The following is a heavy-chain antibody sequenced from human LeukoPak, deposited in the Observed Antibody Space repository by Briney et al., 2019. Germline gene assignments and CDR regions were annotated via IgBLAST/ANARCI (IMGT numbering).Heavy chain of an antibody. D-gene: IGHD2-2*01. CDR2: INSDGIST. CDR1: GFTFSNYW. CDR3: AKARYCDSTTCRYYGMDV. Sequence: GGSLRLSYAASGFTFSNYWMHWVRQAPGKGLVWVSHINSDGISTSYADSVKGRFTISRDNAKNTLYLQMNSLRAEDTAVYYCAKARYCDSTTCRYYGMDVWGQGTTVTVSS. J-gene: IGHJ6*02. V-gene: IGHV3-74*01.